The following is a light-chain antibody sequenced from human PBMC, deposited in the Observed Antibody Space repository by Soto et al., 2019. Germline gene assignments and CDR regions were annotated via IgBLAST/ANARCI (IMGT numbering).Light chain of an antibody. CDR3: QQTYRGRT. V-gene: IGKV1-39*01. CDR1: QTISSH. J-gene: IGKJ1*01. CDR2: SVS. Sequence: DIQMTQSPSSLSASVGDRVIITCRASQTISSHLNWYQQKPGKAPKLVIYSVSGLQRGVASRFSGSGSESEFTLTISSLQPDEFATDYWQQTYRGRTFGRGTKVEVK.